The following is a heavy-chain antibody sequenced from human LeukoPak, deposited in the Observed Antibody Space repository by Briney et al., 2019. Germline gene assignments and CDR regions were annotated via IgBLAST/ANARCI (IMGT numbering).Heavy chain of an antibody. CDR2: INHSGST. CDR1: GESFSGYY. V-gene: IGHV4-34*01. CDR3: ARVRCSSTSCLHYMDV. Sequence: SETLSLTCAVYGESFSGYYWSWIRQPPGKGLEWIGEINHSGSTKYNPSLKSRVTISVDPCKNQFSLKLSSVTAADTAVYYCARVRCSSTSCLHYMDVWGKGTKVSVSS. D-gene: IGHD2-2*01. J-gene: IGHJ6*03.